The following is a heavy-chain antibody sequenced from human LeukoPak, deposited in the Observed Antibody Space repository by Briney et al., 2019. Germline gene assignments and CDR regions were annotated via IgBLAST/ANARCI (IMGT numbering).Heavy chain of an antibody. D-gene: IGHD3-16*01. CDR1: GGTFSSYA. V-gene: IGHV1-69*13. J-gene: IGHJ3*02. CDR2: IIPIFGTA. Sequence: SVKVSCKASGGTFSSYAISWVRQAPGQGLEWMGGIIPIFGTANYAQKFQGRVTITADESTSTAYMELRSLKSDDTAVYYCARDNTGGDAFDIWGQGTMVTVSS. CDR3: ARDNTGGDAFDI.